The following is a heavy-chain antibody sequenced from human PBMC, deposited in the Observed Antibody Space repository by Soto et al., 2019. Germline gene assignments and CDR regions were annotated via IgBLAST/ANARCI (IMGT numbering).Heavy chain of an antibody. CDR3: ARDRALNNAALAMAY. D-gene: IGHD2-2*01. CDR2: IIPMFGIT. V-gene: IGHV1-69*08. Sequence: QVQLVQSGAEVKKPGSSVKVSCKASGGAFDSYIVSWVRQAPGQGLEWMGRIIPMFGITNYAQKFHDRVTITADKSTSTAYMELSSPSSEDTAIYYSARDRALNNAALAMAYWGQGTLVSVPS. CDR1: GGAFDSYI. J-gene: IGHJ4*02.